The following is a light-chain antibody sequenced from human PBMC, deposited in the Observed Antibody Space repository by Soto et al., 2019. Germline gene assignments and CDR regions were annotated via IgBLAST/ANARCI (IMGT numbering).Light chain of an antibody. CDR1: RGHSSYI. J-gene: IGLJ2*01. CDR3: EIWDSNTYVV. CDR2: LEGSGSY. Sequence: QPVLTQSSSASASLGSSVKLTCTMSRGHSSYIIAWHQQQPGKAPRYLMKLEGSGSYNKGSGVPDRFSGSSSGADRYLTISTLQFEDEADYYCEIWDSNTYVVFGGGTQLTVL. V-gene: IGLV4-60*02.